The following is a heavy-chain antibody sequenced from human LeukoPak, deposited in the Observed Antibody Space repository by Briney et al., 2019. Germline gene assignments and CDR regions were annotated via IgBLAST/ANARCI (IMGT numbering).Heavy chain of an antibody. D-gene: IGHD2-2*01. J-gene: IGHJ4*02. Sequence: GGSLRLSCAASGFTFSTYGMHWVRQAPGKGLEWVTYIHHDGSHIHYADPVKGRFTISRDNSKSTLYLQMNSLRTEDTAVYYCAREMGDYQLLKNFDYWGQGTLVTVSS. CDR3: AREMGDYQLLKNFDY. V-gene: IGHV3-30*02. CDR2: IHHDGSHI. CDR1: GFTFSTYG.